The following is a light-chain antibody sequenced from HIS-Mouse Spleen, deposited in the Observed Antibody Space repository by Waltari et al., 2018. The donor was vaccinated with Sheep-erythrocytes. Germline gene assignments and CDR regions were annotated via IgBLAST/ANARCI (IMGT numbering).Light chain of an antibody. J-gene: IGLJ3*02. CDR1: SSDVGGSNY. CDR2: EVS. Sequence: QSALTQPPSASGSPGQSVTISCTGPSSDVGGSNYVSWYQPHPGKAPKLRIYEVSKRPSGVPDRFSGSKSGNTASLTVSGLQAEDEADYYCSSYAGSNNWVFGGGTKLTVL. V-gene: IGLV2-8*01. CDR3: SSYAGSNNWV.